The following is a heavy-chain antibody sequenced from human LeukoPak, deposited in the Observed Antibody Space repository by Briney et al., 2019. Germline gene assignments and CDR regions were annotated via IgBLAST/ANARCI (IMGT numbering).Heavy chain of an antibody. J-gene: IGHJ4*02. CDR3: AKSHLPNSYSGTYYCDY. D-gene: IGHD1-26*01. V-gene: IGHV3-30*02. CDR2: IRYDGSNK. Sequence: HPGGSLRLSCAASGFTFSSYGMHWVRQAPGKGLEWVAFIRYDGSNKYYADSVKGRFTISRDNSKNTLYLQMNSLRAEDTAVYYCAKSHLPNSYSGTYYCDYWGQGTQVTVSS. CDR1: GFTFSSYG.